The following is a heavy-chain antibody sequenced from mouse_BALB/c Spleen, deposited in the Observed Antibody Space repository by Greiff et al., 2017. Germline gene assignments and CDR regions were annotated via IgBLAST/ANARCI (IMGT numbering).Heavy chain of an antibody. CDR2: IRSKSNNYAT. CDR1: GFTFNTYA. J-gene: IGHJ1*01. Sequence: EVKLMESGGGLVQPKGSLKLSCAASGFTFNTYAMNWVRQAPGKGLEWVARIRSKSNNYATYYADSVKDRFTISRDDSQSMLYLQMNNLKTEDTAMYYCVRDWLGRSYWYFDVWGAGTTGTVSS. CDR3: VRDWLGRSYWYFDV. D-gene: IGHD4-1*01. V-gene: IGHV10-1*02.